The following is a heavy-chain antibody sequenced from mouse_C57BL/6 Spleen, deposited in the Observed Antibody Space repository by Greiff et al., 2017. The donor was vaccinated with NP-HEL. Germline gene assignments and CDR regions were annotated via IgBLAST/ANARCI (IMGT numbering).Heavy chain of an antibody. CDR2: IWGVGST. Sequence: VKVVESGPGLVAPSQSLSITCTVSGFSLTSYGVDWVRQSPGKGLEWLGVIWGVGSTNYNSALKSSLSISKDNSKSTVFLKMNSLQTDDTAMYYCASNNYYGSSYAMDYWGQGTSVTVSS. J-gene: IGHJ4*01. D-gene: IGHD1-1*01. CDR3: ASNNYYGSSYAMDY. V-gene: IGHV2-6*01. CDR1: GFSLTSYG.